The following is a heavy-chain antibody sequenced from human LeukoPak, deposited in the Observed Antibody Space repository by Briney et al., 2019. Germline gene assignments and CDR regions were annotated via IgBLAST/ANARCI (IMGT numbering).Heavy chain of an antibody. CDR3: AKELFSSSWYVRDFDY. CDR2: IIPIFGTA. V-gene: IGHV1-69*05. CDR1: GGTFSSYA. D-gene: IGHD6-13*01. Sequence: ASVKVSCKASGGTFSSYAISWVRQAPGQGLEWMGRIIPIFGTANYAQKFQGRVTITTDESTSTAYMELSSLRSEDTAVYYCAKELFSSSWYVRDFDYWGQGTLVTVSS. J-gene: IGHJ4*02.